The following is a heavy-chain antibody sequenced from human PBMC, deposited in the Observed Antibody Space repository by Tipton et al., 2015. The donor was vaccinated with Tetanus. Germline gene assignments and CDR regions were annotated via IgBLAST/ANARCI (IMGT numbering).Heavy chain of an antibody. Sequence: SLRLSCAASEFTFSAYYMSWIRLAPGKGLEWISYMSHTGTTTYYSASVMGRFTVSRDNTKNSLYLEINSLRAEDTAVYYCARSESRIAPRIPWGMDIWGQGTTVTVSS. D-gene: IGHD6-6*01. CDR3: ARSESRIAPRIPWGMDI. CDR1: EFTFSAYY. J-gene: IGHJ6*02. V-gene: IGHV3-11*01. CDR2: MSHTGTTT.